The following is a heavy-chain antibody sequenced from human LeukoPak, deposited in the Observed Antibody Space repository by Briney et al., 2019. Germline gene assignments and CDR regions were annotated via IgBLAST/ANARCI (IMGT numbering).Heavy chain of an antibody. D-gene: IGHD3-22*01. J-gene: IGHJ4*02. Sequence: GGSLRLSCAASGFTFSSYWMHWVRQAPGKGLVWVSRINSDGSNTSYADSVKGRFTISRDNAKNTLYLQMNSLRAEDTAVYYCARAADSSGYYDYWGQGTLVTVSS. CDR1: GFTFSSYW. CDR3: ARAADSSGYYDY. CDR2: INSDGSNT. V-gene: IGHV3-74*01.